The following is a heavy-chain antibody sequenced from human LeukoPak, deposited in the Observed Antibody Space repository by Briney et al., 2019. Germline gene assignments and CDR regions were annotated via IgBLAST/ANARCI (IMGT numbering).Heavy chain of an antibody. CDR1: GFTFSSYE. CDR2: ISSSGSTI. V-gene: IGHV3-48*03. D-gene: IGHD6-13*01. CDR3: AREAAAAGNKQIDY. J-gene: IGHJ4*02. Sequence: PGGPLRLSCAASGFTFSSYEMNWVRQAPGKGLEGGSYISSSGSTIYYADSVKGRFTISRDNAKNSLYLQMNSLRAEDTAVYYCAREAAAAGNKQIDYWGQGTLVTVSS.